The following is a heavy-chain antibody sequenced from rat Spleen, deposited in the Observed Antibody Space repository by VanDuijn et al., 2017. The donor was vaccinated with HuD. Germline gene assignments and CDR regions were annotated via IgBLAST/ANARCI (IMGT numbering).Heavy chain of an antibody. CDR2: ISYDGSST. D-gene: IGHD1-7*01. Sequence: EVQLVESGGGFMQPGRSLKLSCVASGFTFSGFYMAWVRQAPKKGLEWVATISYDGSSTYYRDSVKGRFTISRDNAKSTLYLQMDSLRSEDTATYYCARPSYGYPFAYWGQGTLVAVSS. J-gene: IGHJ3*01. CDR1: GFTFSGFY. CDR3: ARPSYGYPFAY. V-gene: IGHV5-7*01.